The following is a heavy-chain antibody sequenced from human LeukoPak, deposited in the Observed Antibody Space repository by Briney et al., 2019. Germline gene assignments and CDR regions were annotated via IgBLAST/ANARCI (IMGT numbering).Heavy chain of an antibody. D-gene: IGHD1-26*01. CDR1: GFTFSTYT. Sequence: GGSLRLSCAASGFTFSTYTMHWVREAPGKGLEYVSTISGNGGSTYYGNSVKGRFTISRDNSKNTVYLQMGSLRAEHMGVYYCARAAVGATTFNWFDPWGQGTLVTVSS. J-gene: IGHJ5*02. CDR3: ARAAVGATTFNWFDP. CDR2: ISGNGGST. V-gene: IGHV3-64*01.